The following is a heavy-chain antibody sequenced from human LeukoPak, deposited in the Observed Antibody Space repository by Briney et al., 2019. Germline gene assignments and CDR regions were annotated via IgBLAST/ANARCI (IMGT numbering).Heavy chain of an antibody. Sequence: PGGSLRLSCAASGFTFSSYAMSWFRQAPGKGLEWVSGISGSGGSTHYADSVKGRFTISRDNSKNTLYLQMNSLRAEDTAVYHCAKGMFGYLGGLYWDFDLWGRGPLVTVSS. D-gene: IGHD3-22*01. V-gene: IGHV3-23*01. CDR3: AKGMFGYLGGLYWDFDL. J-gene: IGHJ2*01. CDR1: GFTFSSYA. CDR2: ISGSGGST.